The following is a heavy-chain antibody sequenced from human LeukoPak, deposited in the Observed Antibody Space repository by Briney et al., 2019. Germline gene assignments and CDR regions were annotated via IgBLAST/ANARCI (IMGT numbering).Heavy chain of an antibody. CDR2: FDPEDGET. D-gene: IGHD6-13*01. J-gene: IGHJ4*02. Sequence: GASVTVSCKVSGYTLTELSMYWVRQAPGKGHEWRGGFDPEDGETIYAQKFQGRVTMTEDTSTVTAYMELSSLRSEGTAVYYCAIPGGSSRDFDYWGQGTLVTVSS. V-gene: IGHV1-24*01. CDR3: AIPGGSSRDFDY. CDR1: GYTLTELS.